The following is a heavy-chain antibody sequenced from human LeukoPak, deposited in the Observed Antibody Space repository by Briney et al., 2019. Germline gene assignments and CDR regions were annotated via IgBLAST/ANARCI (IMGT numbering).Heavy chain of an antibody. V-gene: IGHV4-34*01. D-gene: IGHD3-10*01. Sequence: SETLSLTCAVYGGSFSGYYWSWIRQPPGKGLEWIGEINHSGSTNYNPSLKSRVTISVDTSKNQFSLKLSSVTAADTAVYFCARDRGYYYAMDVWGQGTTVTVSS. CDR1: GGSFSGYY. J-gene: IGHJ6*02. CDR3: ARDRGYYYAMDV. CDR2: INHSGST.